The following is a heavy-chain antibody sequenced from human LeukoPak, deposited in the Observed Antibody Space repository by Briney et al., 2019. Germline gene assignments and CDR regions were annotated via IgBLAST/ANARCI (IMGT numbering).Heavy chain of an antibody. CDR2: ISSSGGST. V-gene: IGHV3-23*01. J-gene: IGHJ4*02. Sequence: GGSLRLSCAASGFTFSSFAMSWVRQAPGKGLEWVSAISSSGGSTYYADSVKGRFTISRDNAKNSLYLQMNSLRAEDTAVYYCARTANSSPFDYWGQGTLVTVSS. D-gene: IGHD6-13*01. CDR3: ARTANSSPFDY. CDR1: GFTFSSFA.